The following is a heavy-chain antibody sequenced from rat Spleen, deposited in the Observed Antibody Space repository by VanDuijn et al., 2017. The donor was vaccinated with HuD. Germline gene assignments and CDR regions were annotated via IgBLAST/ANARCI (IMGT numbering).Heavy chain of an antibody. D-gene: IGHD1-1*01. Sequence: EVQLVESGGGLVQPGRSMKLSCAASGFTFTNYYMAWVRQAPTRGLEWVASINTGGGNTYYRGSVKGRFTISRDNAKSTLYLQMDSLRSEDTATYYCTTVPYRLSGDRYWYFDFWGPGTMVTVSS. CDR2: INTGGGNT. CDR1: GFTFTNYY. V-gene: IGHV5-25*01. J-gene: IGHJ1*01. CDR3: TTVPYRLSGDRYWYFDF.